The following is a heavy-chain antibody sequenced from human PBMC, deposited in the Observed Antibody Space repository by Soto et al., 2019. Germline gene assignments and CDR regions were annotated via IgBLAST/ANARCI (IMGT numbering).Heavy chain of an antibody. Sequence: SETLSLTCTVSGGPIRSSSHYWGWIRQSPGTGLEWIGSIDESGDSYYNPSLKSRVTILVDTSKNQFSLKLMSVTGADSAIYYCAREGGYVDYRGPGTLVTVSS. D-gene: IGHD1-1*01. CDR2: IDESGDS. V-gene: IGHV4-39*02. J-gene: IGHJ4*02. CDR1: GGPIRSSSHY. CDR3: AREGGYVDY.